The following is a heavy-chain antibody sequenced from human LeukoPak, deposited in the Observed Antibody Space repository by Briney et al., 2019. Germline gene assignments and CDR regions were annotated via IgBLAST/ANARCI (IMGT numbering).Heavy chain of an antibody. Sequence: SETLSLTCTVSGGSISSYYWSWIRQPPGKGLEWIGYIYYSGSTNYNPSLKSRVTTSVDTSKNQFSLKLSSVTAADTAVYYCARGDVVVVAAIGSPLDIWGQGTMVTVSS. D-gene: IGHD2-15*01. CDR1: GGSISSYY. CDR3: ARGDVVVVAAIGSPLDI. V-gene: IGHV4-59*01. J-gene: IGHJ3*02. CDR2: IYYSGST.